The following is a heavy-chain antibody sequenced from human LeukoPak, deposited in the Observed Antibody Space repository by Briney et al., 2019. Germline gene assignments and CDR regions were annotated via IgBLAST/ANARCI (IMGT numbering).Heavy chain of an antibody. CDR1: GGSFSGYY. V-gene: IGHV4-34*01. CDR3: ARVRWPQLGHFDY. D-gene: IGHD5-24*01. J-gene: IGHJ4*02. Sequence: SSETLSLTCAVYGGSFSGYYWSWIRQPPGKGLEWIGEINHSGSTNYNPSLKSRVTISVDTSRNQFSLKLSSVTAADTAVYYCARVRWPQLGHFDYWGQGSLVTVSS. CDR2: INHSGST.